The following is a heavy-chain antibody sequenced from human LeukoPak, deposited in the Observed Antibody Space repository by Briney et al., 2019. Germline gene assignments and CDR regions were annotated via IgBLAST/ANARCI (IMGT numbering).Heavy chain of an antibody. CDR1: GFTFSSYG. CDR3: ARAGLSYCSSTGCGETSYGMDV. D-gene: IGHD2-2*01. CDR2: IWYDGSNK. Sequence: GGSLRLSCAASGFTFSSYGMHWVRQAPGKGLEWVAVIWYDGSNKYYADSVKGRFTISRDNSKNTLYLQMNSLRAEDTAVYYCARAGLSYCSSTGCGETSYGMDVWGQGTTVTVSS. J-gene: IGHJ6*02. V-gene: IGHV3-33*01.